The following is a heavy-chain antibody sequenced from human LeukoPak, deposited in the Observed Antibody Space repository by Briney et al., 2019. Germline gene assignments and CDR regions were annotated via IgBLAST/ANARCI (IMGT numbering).Heavy chain of an antibody. CDR1: GGTFSSYA. J-gene: IGHJ6*02. CDR2: IIPILGIA. CDR3: ARMHDSSMVGMDV. D-gene: IGHD3-22*01. Sequence: ASVKVSCKASGGTFSSYAISWVRQAPGQGLEWMGRIIPILGIANYAQKFQGRVTITADKSTSTAYMELSSLRSEDTAVYYCARMHDSSMVGMDVWGQGTTVTVSS. V-gene: IGHV1-69*04.